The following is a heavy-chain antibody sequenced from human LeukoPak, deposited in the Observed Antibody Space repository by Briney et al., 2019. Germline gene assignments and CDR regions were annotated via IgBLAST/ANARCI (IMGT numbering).Heavy chain of an antibody. D-gene: IGHD3-3*01. CDR1: GFTFSSYA. V-gene: IGHV3-7*01. Sequence: GGSLRLSCAASGFTFSSYAMSWVRQAPGKGLEWVANIKQDGSEKYYVDSVKGRFTISRDNAKNSLYLQMNSLRAEDTAVYYCARDTTGDFWSGYYTGAFDIWGQGTMVTVSS. J-gene: IGHJ3*02. CDR3: ARDTTGDFWSGYYTGAFDI. CDR2: IKQDGSEK.